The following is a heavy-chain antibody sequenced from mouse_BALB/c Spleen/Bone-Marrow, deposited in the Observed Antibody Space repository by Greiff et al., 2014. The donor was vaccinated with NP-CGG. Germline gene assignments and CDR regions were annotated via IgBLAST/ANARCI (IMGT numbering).Heavy chain of an antibody. CDR1: GYAFTNYL. CDR2: INPGSGGT. V-gene: IGHV1-54*01. Sequence: VQLQQSGAELVRPGTSVKVSCKASGYAFTNYLIEWVKQRPGQGLEWIGMINPGSGGTNYNEKFKGKATLIADKSSSTAYMQLSSLTSDDSAVYFCARRDGSYFDYWGQGTTLTVSS. D-gene: IGHD3-3*01. J-gene: IGHJ2*01. CDR3: ARRDGSYFDY.